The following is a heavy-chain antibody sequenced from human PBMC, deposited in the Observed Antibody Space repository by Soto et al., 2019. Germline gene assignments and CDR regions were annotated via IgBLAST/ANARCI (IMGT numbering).Heavy chain of an antibody. Sequence: ASVKVSCKASGYTFTSYGISWVRQAPGQGLEWMGWISAYNGNTNYAQKLQGRVTMTTDTSTSTAYMELRSLRSDDTAVYYCARIEYSSSSGSWFDPWGQGTLVTVSS. CDR3: ARIEYSSSSGSWFDP. CDR2: ISAYNGNT. CDR1: GYTFTSYG. J-gene: IGHJ5*02. D-gene: IGHD6-6*01. V-gene: IGHV1-18*01.